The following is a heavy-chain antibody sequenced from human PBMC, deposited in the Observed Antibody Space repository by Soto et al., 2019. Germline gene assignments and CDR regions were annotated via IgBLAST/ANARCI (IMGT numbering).Heavy chain of an antibody. CDR2: IYTSGST. CDR1: GGSISSYY. CDR3: ARDYSTIFGVVISY. D-gene: IGHD3-3*01. Sequence: SETLSLTCTVSGGSISSYYWSWIRQPVGKGLEWIGRIYTSGSTNYNPSLKSRVTMSVDTSKNQFSLKLSSVTAADTAVYYCARDYSTIFGVVISYWGQGTLVTVSS. V-gene: IGHV4-4*07. J-gene: IGHJ4*02.